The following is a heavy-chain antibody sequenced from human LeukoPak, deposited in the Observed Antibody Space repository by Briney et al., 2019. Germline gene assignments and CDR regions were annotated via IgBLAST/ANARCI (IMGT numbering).Heavy chain of an antibody. CDR1: GDSVSSNSAA. CDR2: TYYRSKWYN. Sequence: SQTLSLTCAISGDSVSSNSAAWNWLRQSPSRGLEWLGRTYYRSKWYNDYAVSVKSRITINPDTSKNQFSLQLNSVTPEDTAVYYCARGVDYGGNRRFDYWGQGTLVTVSS. D-gene: IGHD4-17*01. J-gene: IGHJ4*02. CDR3: ARGVDYGGNRRFDY. V-gene: IGHV6-1*01.